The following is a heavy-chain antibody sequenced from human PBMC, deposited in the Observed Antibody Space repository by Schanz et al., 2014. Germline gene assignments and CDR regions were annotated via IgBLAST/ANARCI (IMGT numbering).Heavy chain of an antibody. CDR2: INPSSGGT. V-gene: IGHV1-2*02. Sequence: QVQLVQSGVEVKKPGASVKVSCKASGYSFTGYYMNWVRQAPGQGLEWMGWINPSSGGTNYAQKFQGRVTMTRDTSISTAYMELNRLRSDDTAVYYCARDSHRRVAGPGYWGQGTLXTVSS. CDR3: ARDSHRRVAGPGY. CDR1: GYSFTGYY. J-gene: IGHJ4*02.